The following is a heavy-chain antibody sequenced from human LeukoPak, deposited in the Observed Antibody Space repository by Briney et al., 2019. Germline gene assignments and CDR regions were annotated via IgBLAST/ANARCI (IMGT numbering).Heavy chain of an antibody. V-gene: IGHV4-34*01. D-gene: IGHD2-2*01. J-gene: IGHJ4*02. CDR3: ARGRGVVVPAADDY. CDR1: GGSFSGYY. CDR2: INHSGST. Sequence: PSETLSLTCAVYGGSFSGYYWSWIRQPPGKGLEWIGEINHSGSTNYNPSLKSRVTISVDTSKNQFSLKLSSVTAADTAVCYCARGRGVVVPAADDYWGQGTLVTVSS.